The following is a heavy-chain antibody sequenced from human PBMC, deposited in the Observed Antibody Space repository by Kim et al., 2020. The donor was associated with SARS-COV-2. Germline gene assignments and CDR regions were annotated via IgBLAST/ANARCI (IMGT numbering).Heavy chain of an antibody. J-gene: IGHJ5*02. D-gene: IGHD3-10*01. Sequence: KSRVAMSVDTSKNQFSLKLGSVTAADTAVYYCARKVITMVRGVKDHWFDPWGQGTLVTVSS. V-gene: IGHV4-28*01. CDR3: ARKVITMVRGVKDHWFDP.